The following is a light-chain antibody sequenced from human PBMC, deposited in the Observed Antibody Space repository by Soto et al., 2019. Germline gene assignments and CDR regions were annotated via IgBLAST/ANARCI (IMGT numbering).Light chain of an antibody. V-gene: IGLV1-40*01. Sequence: QSVLTQPPSVSGAPGQRGTISCTGSSSNIGAVYDVHWYQQLPGTAPKLLISDNSNRPSGVPDRFSGSKSGTSASLAITGLQAEDEADYYCQSYDSSRSVLYVFGTGTKLTVL. CDR1: SSNIGAVYD. J-gene: IGLJ1*01. CDR3: QSYDSSRSVLYV. CDR2: DNS.